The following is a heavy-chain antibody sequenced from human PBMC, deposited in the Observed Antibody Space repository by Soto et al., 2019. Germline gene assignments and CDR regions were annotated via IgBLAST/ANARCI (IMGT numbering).Heavy chain of an antibody. V-gene: IGHV1-3*01. Sequence: QAQLVQSGAEMKKPGASVKVSCKAAGYTFSTYTMNWVRQAPGQRREWMGWINAGSGNTKYSQNFQGRVSITRDTSASTVYMELTGLKSEDTAMYYCARDTETLGPRANDALDIWGQGTMVTVSS. CDR1: GYTFSTYT. J-gene: IGHJ3*02. CDR2: INAGSGNT. CDR3: ARDTETLGPRANDALDI. D-gene: IGHD3-3*02.